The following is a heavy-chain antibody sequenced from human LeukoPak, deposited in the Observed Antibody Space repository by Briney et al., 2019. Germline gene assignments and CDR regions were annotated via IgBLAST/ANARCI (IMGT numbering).Heavy chain of an antibody. CDR1: GFTVSSTY. CDR3: ARETTVTHPYYFDL. J-gene: IGHJ2*01. V-gene: IGHV3-53*01. Sequence: PGGSLRLSCAASGFTVSSTYMSWVRQAPGKGLEWVSVRYSGGSTYYADSVKGRFTISRDNSKNTLYLQMDSLRAEDTAAYYCARETTVTHPYYFDLWGRGTLVTVSS. CDR2: RYSGGST. D-gene: IGHD4-17*01.